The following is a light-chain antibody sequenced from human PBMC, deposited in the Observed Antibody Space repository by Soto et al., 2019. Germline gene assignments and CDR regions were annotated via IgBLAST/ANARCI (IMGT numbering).Light chain of an antibody. Sequence: EMVLTQSPGTLSLSPGERATLSCRASQSVSSSYLAWYQQKPGQAPRLLIYGASSRATGIPDRFSGSGSGTDFTLTISRLEPVDFAVYYCQQYGSSLQTFGQGTKVDIK. CDR3: QQYGSSLQT. CDR1: QSVSSSY. CDR2: GAS. J-gene: IGKJ1*01. V-gene: IGKV3-20*01.